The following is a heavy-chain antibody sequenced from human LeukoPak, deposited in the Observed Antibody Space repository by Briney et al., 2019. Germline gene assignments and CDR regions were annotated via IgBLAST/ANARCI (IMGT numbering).Heavy chain of an antibody. CDR2: ISGSGGST. J-gene: IGHJ4*02. D-gene: IGHD6-13*01. CDR1: GFTFSSYG. CDR3: AKVKVRVSHPPEYYFDY. V-gene: IGHV3-23*01. Sequence: GGFLRLSCAASGFTFSSYGMSWVRQAPGKGLEWVSAISGSGGSTYYADSVKGRFTISRDNSKNTLYLQMNSLRAEDTAVYYCAKVKVRVSHPPEYYFDYWGQGTLVTVSS.